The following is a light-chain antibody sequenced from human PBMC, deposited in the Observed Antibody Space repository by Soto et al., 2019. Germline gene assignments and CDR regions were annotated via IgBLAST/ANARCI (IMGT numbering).Light chain of an antibody. J-gene: IGKJ1*01. CDR3: QQYGTSPWT. V-gene: IGKV3-20*01. Sequence: EIVMTQSPVPLSVSPGERATLSCKASQSVSSYLAWYHQKPGQAPRLLIYDASNRATGIPARFSGSGSGTDFTLTISRLEPEDVAVYYCQQYGTSPWTLGQGTKVDIK. CDR1: QSVSSY. CDR2: DAS.